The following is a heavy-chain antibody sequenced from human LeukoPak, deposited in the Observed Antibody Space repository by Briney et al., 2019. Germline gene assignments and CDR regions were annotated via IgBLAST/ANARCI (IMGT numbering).Heavy chain of an antibody. CDR2: INPNSGGT. V-gene: IGHV1-2*02. D-gene: IGHD3-22*01. CDR1: GYTFTGYY. J-gene: IGHJ4*02. Sequence: ASVKVSCKASGYTFTGYYMHWVRQAPGQGLEWMGWINPNSGGTNYAQKLQGRVTMTTDTSTSTAYMELRSLRSDDTAVYYCASGYYYDSSGYYGLVYWGQGTLVTVSS. CDR3: ASGYYYDSSGYYGLVY.